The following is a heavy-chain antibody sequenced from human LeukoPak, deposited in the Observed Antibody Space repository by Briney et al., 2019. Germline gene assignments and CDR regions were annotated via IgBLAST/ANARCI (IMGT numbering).Heavy chain of an antibody. CDR1: GFTVSGTW. CDR3: ETAFEF. CDR2: INNDGRST. Sequence: GGSLRLSCAASGFTVSGTWMHWVRQAPGKGLGWGSRINNDGRSTSYADPVKGRVTISRDNAKNTLYMQMNSLRAEDTAVYYCETAFEFWGQGNLVTVSS. V-gene: IGHV3-74*01. D-gene: IGHD5-18*01. J-gene: IGHJ4*02.